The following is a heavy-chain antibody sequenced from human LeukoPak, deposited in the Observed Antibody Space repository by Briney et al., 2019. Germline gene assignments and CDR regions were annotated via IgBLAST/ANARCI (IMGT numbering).Heavy chain of an antibody. V-gene: IGHV3-7*03. CDR1: GFTFSSYW. Sequence: GGSLRLSCAASGFTFSSYWMSWVRQAPGKGLEWVANIKQDGSEKYYVDSVKGRFTISRDNAKNSLYLQMNSLRAEDTALYYCAKAAGYYYYMDVWGKGTTVTVSS. CDR2: IKQDGSEK. CDR3: AKAAGYYYYMDV. J-gene: IGHJ6*03.